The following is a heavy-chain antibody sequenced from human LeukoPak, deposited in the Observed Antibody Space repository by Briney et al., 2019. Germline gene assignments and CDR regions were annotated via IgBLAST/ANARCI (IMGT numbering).Heavy chain of an antibody. CDR3: AKDLAVGGSYGRGYFDY. V-gene: IGHV3-23*01. Sequence: GGSLRLSCAASGFSFNTYAMSWVRQAPGEGLEWVSAISGSGGSTYYADSVKGRFTISRDNSKNTLYLQMNSLRAEDTAVYYCAKDLAVGGSYGRGYFDYWGQGTLVTVSS. D-gene: IGHD1-26*01. J-gene: IGHJ4*02. CDR2: ISGSGGST. CDR1: GFSFNTYA.